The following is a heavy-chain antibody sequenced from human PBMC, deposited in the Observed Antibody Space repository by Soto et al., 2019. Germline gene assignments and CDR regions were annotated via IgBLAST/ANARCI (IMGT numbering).Heavy chain of an antibody. Sequence: PGKGLEWIGSIYYSGSTYYNPSLKSRGTISVDTSKNQFSLKLSSVTAADTAVYYCARQGRGPLEYSGMEVRRKGTTVT. J-gene: IGHJ6*01. CDR2: IYYSGST. CDR3: ARQGRGPLEYSGMEV. V-gene: IGHV4-39*01.